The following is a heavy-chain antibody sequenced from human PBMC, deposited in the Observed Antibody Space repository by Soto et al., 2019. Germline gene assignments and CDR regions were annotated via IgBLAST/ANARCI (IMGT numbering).Heavy chain of an antibody. V-gene: IGHV4-39*02. CDR1: DDSINSDKYY. J-gene: IGHJ6*03. D-gene: IGHD6-13*01. CDR2: IYYRGNA. CDR3: ARERVYCSPLLSGYYYYYYMDV. Sequence: PSETLSLTCSVSDDSINSDKYYWGWIRQPPGKGLEWIGSIYYRGNAYYNPSLQTRVTISVDKSKSQFSLKLSSVTAADSAVYFCARERVYCSPLLSGYYYYYYMDVWGKGTTVTVSS.